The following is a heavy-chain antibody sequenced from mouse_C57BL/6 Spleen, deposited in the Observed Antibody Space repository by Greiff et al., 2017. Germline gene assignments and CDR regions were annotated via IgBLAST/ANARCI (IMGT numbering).Heavy chain of an antibody. J-gene: IGHJ4*01. CDR1: GYTFTSYW. Sequence: QVQLQQPGAELVRPGSSVKLSCKASGYTFTSYWMQWVKPRPIQGLEWIGNIDPSDSETHYNQKFKDKATLTVDKSSSTAYMQLSSLASVNSAVYNCARLNFYYDGSYAMDYWGQGTSVTVSS. D-gene: IGHD1-1*01. CDR3: ARLNFYYDGSYAMDY. V-gene: IGHV1-52*01. CDR2: IDPSDSET.